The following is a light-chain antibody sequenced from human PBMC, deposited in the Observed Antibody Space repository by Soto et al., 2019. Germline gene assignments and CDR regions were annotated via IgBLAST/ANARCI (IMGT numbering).Light chain of an antibody. V-gene: IGLV2-8*01. CDR2: EVT. Sequence: QSALTQPPSASGSPGQSVTISCTGTSSDVGRYNSVCWYQQHPGKDPKLVIYEVTKRPSGVPNRFSGSKSGNTASLTVSGLQAEDEADYYCSSYAGSSFVFGTGTKVTVL. CDR3: SSYAGSSFV. CDR1: SSDVGRYNS. J-gene: IGLJ1*01.